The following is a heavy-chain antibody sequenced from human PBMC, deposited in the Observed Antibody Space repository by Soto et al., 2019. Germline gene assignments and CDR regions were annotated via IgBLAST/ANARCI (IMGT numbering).Heavy chain of an antibody. CDR1: GYTFTSYG. CDR3: ARDLYVGVGYCSGGSCYSIDAFDI. D-gene: IGHD2-15*01. Sequence: QVQLVQSGAEVKKPGASVKVSCTASGYTFTSYGISWVRQAPGQGIEWMGWISAYNGNTNYAQKLQGRVTMTTDTSTSTAYMELRSLRSDDTAVYYCARDLYVGVGYCSGGSCYSIDAFDIWGQGTMVTVSS. V-gene: IGHV1-18*01. CDR2: ISAYNGNT. J-gene: IGHJ3*02.